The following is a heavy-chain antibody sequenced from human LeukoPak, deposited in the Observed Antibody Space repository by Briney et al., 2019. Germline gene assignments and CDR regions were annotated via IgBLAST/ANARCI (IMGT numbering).Heavy chain of an antibody. V-gene: IGHV3-21*01. Sequence: GGSLRLSCAAPGFTFSSYNVIWVRQAPGKGLEWVSSISSSSSYINYADSVKGRFTISRDNAKNSLYLQMNSLRAEDTAVYYCARENYRGSQDAFDIWGQGTMVTVSS. CDR2: ISSSSSYI. D-gene: IGHD1-26*01. CDR1: GFTFSSYN. CDR3: ARENYRGSQDAFDI. J-gene: IGHJ3*02.